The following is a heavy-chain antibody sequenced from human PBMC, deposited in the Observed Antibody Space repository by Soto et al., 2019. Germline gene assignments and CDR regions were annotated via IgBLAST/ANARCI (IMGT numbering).Heavy chain of an antibody. CDR2: INSDGSST. V-gene: IGHV3-74*01. CDR3: ARRRVDIVATTRSAFDI. D-gene: IGHD5-12*01. J-gene: IGHJ3*02. Sequence: GGSLRLSCAASGFTFSSYWMHWARQAPGKGLVWVSRINSDGSSTSYADSVKGRFTISRDNAKNTLYLQMNSLRAEDTAVYYCARRRVDIVATTRSAFDIWGQGTMVTVSS. CDR1: GFTFSSYW.